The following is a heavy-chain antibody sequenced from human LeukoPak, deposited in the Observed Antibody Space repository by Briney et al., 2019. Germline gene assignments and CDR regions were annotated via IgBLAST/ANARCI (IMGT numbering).Heavy chain of an antibody. Sequence: ASVKVSCKASGYTLTGYYMHWVRQAPGQGLEWMGWINPNSGGTNYAQKFQGRVTMTRDTSISTAYMELSRLRSDDTAVYYCATDYGDYPRGVDYWGQGTLVTVSS. V-gene: IGHV1-2*02. CDR3: ATDYGDYPRGVDY. J-gene: IGHJ4*02. D-gene: IGHD4-17*01. CDR2: INPNSGGT. CDR1: GYTLTGYY.